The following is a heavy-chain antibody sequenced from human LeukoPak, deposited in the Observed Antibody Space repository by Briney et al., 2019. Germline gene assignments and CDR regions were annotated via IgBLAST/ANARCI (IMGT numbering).Heavy chain of an antibody. CDR3: AKVYCSGGSCYSSQALDY. Sequence: GGSLRLSCAASGFTFSAFAMSWVRQAPGKGLEWVSAVSGSGRSTFFADSLKGRFTISRDNSKNTLYLQMNSLRAEDTAVYYCAKVYCSGGSCYSSQALDYWGQGTLVTVSS. V-gene: IGHV3-23*01. D-gene: IGHD2-15*01. CDR1: GFTFSAFA. CDR2: VSGSGRST. J-gene: IGHJ4*02.